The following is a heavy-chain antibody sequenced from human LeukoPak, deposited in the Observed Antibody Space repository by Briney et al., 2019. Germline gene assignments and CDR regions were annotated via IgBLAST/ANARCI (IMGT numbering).Heavy chain of an antibody. Sequence: GGSLRLSCAASGFTFSTYAMIWVRQAPGKGLEWVSGISGSGGSTYYADSVKGRFTISRDNAKNTLYLQMNSLRAEDTAVYYCAREDSYYYYGMDVWGQGTTVTVSS. D-gene: IGHD3/OR15-3a*01. J-gene: IGHJ6*02. CDR3: AREDSYYYYGMDV. CDR2: ISGSGGST. V-gene: IGHV3-23*01. CDR1: GFTFSTYA.